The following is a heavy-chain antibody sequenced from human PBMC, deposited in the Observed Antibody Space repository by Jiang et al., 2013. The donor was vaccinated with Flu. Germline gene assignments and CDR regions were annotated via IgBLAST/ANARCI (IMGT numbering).Heavy chain of an antibody. CDR3: ARRFYGSGSYYKNYYYGMDV. J-gene: IGHJ6*02. CDR2: IYYSGST. V-gene: IGHV4-39*01. D-gene: IGHD3-10*01. Sequence: GSGLVKPSETLSLTCTVSGGSISSSSYYWGWIRQPPGKGLEWIGSIYYSGSTYYNPSLKSRVTISVDTSKNQFSLKLSSVTAADTAVYYCARRFYGSGSYYKNYYYGMDVWGQGTTVTVSS. CDR1: GGSISSSSYY.